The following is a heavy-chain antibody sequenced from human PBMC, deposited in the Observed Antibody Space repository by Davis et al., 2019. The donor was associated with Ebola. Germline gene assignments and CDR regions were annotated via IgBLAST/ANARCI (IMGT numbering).Heavy chain of an antibody. V-gene: IGHV5-51*01. Sequence: GESLKISCKGSGYSFTSYWIGWVRQMPGKGLEWMGHIYPDDSDTKYSPSFQGRVTIAADKSISTAYLQWNSLQASDTAMYYCAGPHCSGGTCYFQYWGQGALVTVSS. CDR3: AGPHCSGGTCYFQY. J-gene: IGHJ4*02. CDR2: IYPDDSDT. CDR1: GYSFTSYW. D-gene: IGHD2-15*01.